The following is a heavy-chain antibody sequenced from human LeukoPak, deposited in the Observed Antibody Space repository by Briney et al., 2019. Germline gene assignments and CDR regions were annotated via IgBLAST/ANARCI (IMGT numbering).Heavy chain of an antibody. Sequence: SETLSLTCTVSGGSISSYYWSWIRQPPGKGLERIGYMYYTGSTNYNPSLESRVTISVDRSKNQFSLKLSSMTAADTALYYCARDRRTSSTPNDAFDIWGRGTLVTVSS. CDR1: GGSISSYY. D-gene: IGHD6-13*01. CDR2: MYYTGST. CDR3: ARDRRTSSTPNDAFDI. V-gene: IGHV4-59*01. J-gene: IGHJ3*02.